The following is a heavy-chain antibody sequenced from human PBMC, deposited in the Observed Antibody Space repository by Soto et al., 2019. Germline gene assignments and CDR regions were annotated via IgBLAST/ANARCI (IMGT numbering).Heavy chain of an antibody. V-gene: IGHV5-51*01. D-gene: IGHD6-13*01. CDR2: IYPGDSDT. CDR3: ARTSAAGKYYYGMDV. CDR1: GYSFTSHW. J-gene: IGHJ6*02. Sequence: PGESLKISCXGSGYSFTSHWIGWVRQMPGKGLEWMGIIYPGDSDTRYSPSFQGQVTISADKSISTAYLQWSSLKASDTAMYYCARTSAAGKYYYGMDVWGQGTTVTVSS.